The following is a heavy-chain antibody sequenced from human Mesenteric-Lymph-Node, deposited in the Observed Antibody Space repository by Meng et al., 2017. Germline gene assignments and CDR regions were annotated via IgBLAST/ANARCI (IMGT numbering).Heavy chain of an antibody. D-gene: IGHD6-13*01. V-gene: IGHV4-39*07. J-gene: IGHJ6*02. CDR1: GGSISSSSYY. CDR2: IYYSGST. Sequence: GSLRLSCTVSGGSISSSSYYWGWIRQPPGKGLEWIGSIYYSGSTYYNPSLKSRVTISVDTSKNQFSLKLSSVTAADTAVYYCARGINIAAAGTYYYYGMDVWGQGTTVTVSS. CDR3: ARGINIAAAGTYYYYGMDV.